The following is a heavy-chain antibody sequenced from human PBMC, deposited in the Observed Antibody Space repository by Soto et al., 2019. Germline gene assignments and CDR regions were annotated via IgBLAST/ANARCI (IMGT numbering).Heavy chain of an antibody. Sequence: SETLSLTCTVSGGSISSYYWSWIRQPAGKGLEWIGRIYTSGSTNYNPSLKSRVTMSVDTSKNQFSLKLSSVTAADTAVYYCARDPSRYCSSTSCYYYYYYGMDVWGQGTTVTVSS. J-gene: IGHJ6*02. CDR1: GGSISSYY. V-gene: IGHV4-4*07. CDR2: IYTSGST. CDR3: ARDPSRYCSSTSCYYYYYYGMDV. D-gene: IGHD2-2*01.